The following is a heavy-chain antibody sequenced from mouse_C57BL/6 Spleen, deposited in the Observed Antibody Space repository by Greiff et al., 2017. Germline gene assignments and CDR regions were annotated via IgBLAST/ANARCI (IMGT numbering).Heavy chain of an antibody. CDR1: GFNIKDYY. CDR2: IDPEDGDT. J-gene: IGHJ1*03. CDR3: TAGSDWYFDV. Sequence: VHVKQSGAELVRPGASVKLSCTASGFNIKDYYMHWVKQRPEQGLEWIGRIDPEDGDTEYAPKFQGKATMTADTSSNTAYLQLSSLTAEDTAVYYCTAGSDWYFDVWGTGTTVTVSS. V-gene: IGHV14-1*01. D-gene: IGHD1-1*01.